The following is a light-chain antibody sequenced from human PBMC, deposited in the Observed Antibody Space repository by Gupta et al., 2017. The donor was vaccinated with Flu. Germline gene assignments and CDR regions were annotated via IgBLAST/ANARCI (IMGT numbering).Light chain of an antibody. CDR2: SAS. V-gene: IGKV6-21*01. CDR1: QSIGNS. J-gene: IGKJ4*01. CDR3: HQSYYLPLT. Sequence: EVLLTQSPDFPAGTPREKVTITCRANQSIGNSLNWYQQKPSQPPKLLLHSASKLFSGVPSKFSGSGSGTDFTLTISSLQAEDSATYYCHQSYYLPLTFGEGTKVKIK.